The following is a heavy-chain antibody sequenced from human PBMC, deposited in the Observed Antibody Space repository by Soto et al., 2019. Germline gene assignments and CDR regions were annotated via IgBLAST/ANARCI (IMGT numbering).Heavy chain of an antibody. V-gene: IGHV3-49*03. J-gene: IGHJ6*03. Sequence: GGSLRLSCTASGFTFGDYAMSWFRQAPGKGLEWVGFIRSKAYGGTTEYAASVKGRFTISRDDSKSIAYLQMNSLKTEDTAVYYCTRDRPDIVVVVAATPYYYYYMDVWGKGTTVTVSS. CDR1: GFTFGDYA. D-gene: IGHD2-15*01. CDR3: TRDRPDIVVVVAATPYYYYYMDV. CDR2: IRSKAYGGTT.